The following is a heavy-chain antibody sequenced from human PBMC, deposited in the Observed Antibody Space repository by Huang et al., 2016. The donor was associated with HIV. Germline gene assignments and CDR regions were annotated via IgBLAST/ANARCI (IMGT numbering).Heavy chain of an antibody. V-gene: IGHV3-23*01. J-gene: IGHJ6*02. D-gene: IGHD6-19*01. CDR1: GFTFSTYA. CDR3: AKLGVEVAVASTVGRGMDV. Sequence: EVQLLESGGGFVQPGGSLRLSCAASGFTFSTYAMSWVGQATGNGLEWVSAISASVGSTYYAASVKGRFTINRDTSKTTLYWQMNSLRAEDTAVYYCAKLGVEVAVASTVGRGMDVWGQGTTVTVSS. CDR2: ISASVGST.